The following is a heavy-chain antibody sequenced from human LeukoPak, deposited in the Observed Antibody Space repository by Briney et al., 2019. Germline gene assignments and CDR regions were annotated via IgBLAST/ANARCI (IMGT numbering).Heavy chain of an antibody. CDR2: FDPEDGET. CDR1: GYTLTELS. V-gene: IGHV1-24*01. J-gene: IGHJ6*03. CDR3: ATGTPAIRRDYYYYMDV. Sequence: ASVKVSCKVSGYTLTELSMHWVRQAPGKGLEWMGGFDPEDGETIYAQKFQGRVTMTEDTSTDTAYMELSSLRSEDTAVYYCATGTPAIRRDYYYYMDVWGKGTTVTVSS. D-gene: IGHD2-2*02.